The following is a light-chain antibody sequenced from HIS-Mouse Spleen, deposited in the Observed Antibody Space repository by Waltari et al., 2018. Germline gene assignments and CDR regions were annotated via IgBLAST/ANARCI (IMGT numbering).Light chain of an antibody. V-gene: IGKV4-1*01. CDR3: QQYYSTPLT. CDR2: WAS. Sequence: DIVLTQYPDSLAVSLGERATINRKASQSVLYSSNNKNYLAWYQQKPGQPPKLLIYWASTRESGVPDRFSGSGSGTDFTLTISSLQAEDVAVYYCQQYYSTPLTFGGGTKVEIK. J-gene: IGKJ4*01. CDR1: QSVLYSSNNKNY.